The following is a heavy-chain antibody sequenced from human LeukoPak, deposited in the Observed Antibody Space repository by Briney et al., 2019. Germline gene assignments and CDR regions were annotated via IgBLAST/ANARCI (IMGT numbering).Heavy chain of an antibody. J-gene: IGHJ6*02. V-gene: IGHV4-34*01. Sequence: PSETLSLTCTVSGGSISSYYWSWIRQPPGKGLEWIGEINHSGSTNYNPSLKSRVTISVDTSKNQFSLKLSSVTAADTAVYYCAREVYCSGGSCYSRDYYYYGMDVWGQGTTVTVSS. CDR2: INHSGST. D-gene: IGHD2-15*01. CDR3: AREVYCSGGSCYSRDYYYYGMDV. CDR1: GGSISSYY.